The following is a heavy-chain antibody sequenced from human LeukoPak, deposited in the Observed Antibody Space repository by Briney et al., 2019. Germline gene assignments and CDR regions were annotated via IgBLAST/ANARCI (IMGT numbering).Heavy chain of an antibody. Sequence: GGSLRLSCAASGLTFSSYGMHWVRQAPGKGLEWVAVISYDGSNKYYADSVKGRFTISRDNSKNTLYLQMNSLRAEDTAVYYCAKDRQSYNWNDEDYYYYYGMDVWGQGTTVTVSS. CDR2: ISYDGSNK. CDR1: GLTFSSYG. V-gene: IGHV3-30*18. D-gene: IGHD1-1*01. J-gene: IGHJ6*02. CDR3: AKDRQSYNWNDEDYYYYYGMDV.